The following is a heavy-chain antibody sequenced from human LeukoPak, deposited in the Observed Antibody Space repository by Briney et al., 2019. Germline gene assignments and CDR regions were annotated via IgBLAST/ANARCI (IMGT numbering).Heavy chain of an antibody. Sequence: GGSLRLSCAAYGFPCSSYAMNWVRQAPGKGLVWVSAISGSGASTYYADAVKDRFTLSRDDSKNTLYLQMNSLRAEDTAVYYCAKSRSSSSTSCYNYWGQGTLVTVSS. CDR1: GFPCSSYA. J-gene: IGHJ4*02. V-gene: IGHV3-23*01. CDR3: AKSRSSSSTSCYNY. D-gene: IGHD2-2*02. CDR2: ISGSGAST.